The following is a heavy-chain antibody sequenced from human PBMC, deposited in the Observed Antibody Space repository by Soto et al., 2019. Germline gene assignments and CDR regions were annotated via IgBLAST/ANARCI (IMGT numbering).Heavy chain of an antibody. D-gene: IGHD6-6*01. CDR2: TYYRSRWYN. CDR1: GDSVSSSSAA. Sequence: QVQLQQSGPGLVKPSQTLSLTCAISGDSVSSSSAAWNWIRQSPSRGLEWLGRTYYRSRWYNDYAVSVKSRITINTATSKNQFSLQLNSVTPEDTAVYFCAVEYISSSGWFDPWGQGTLVTVSS. CDR3: AVEYISSSGWFDP. V-gene: IGHV6-1*01. J-gene: IGHJ5*02.